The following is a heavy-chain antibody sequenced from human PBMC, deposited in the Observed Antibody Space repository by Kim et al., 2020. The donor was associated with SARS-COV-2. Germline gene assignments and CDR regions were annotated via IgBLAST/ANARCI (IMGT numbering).Heavy chain of an antibody. CDR1: GFKFSSYA. J-gene: IGHJ4*02. Sequence: GGSLRLSCSASGFKFSSYAIHWVRQAPGKGLEDVSAISSNGGSTDYAASVRGRFTISRDNSKNTLYLQMNSLRAEDTAVYYCVKTTMVRGGVFDYWGQGTLVTVSS. CDR3: VKTTMVRGGVFDY. V-gene: IGHV3-64D*06. D-gene: IGHD3-10*01. CDR2: ISSNGGST.